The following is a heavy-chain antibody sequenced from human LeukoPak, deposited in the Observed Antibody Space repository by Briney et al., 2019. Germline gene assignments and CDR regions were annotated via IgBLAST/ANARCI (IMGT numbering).Heavy chain of an antibody. CDR2: IGYSGSPI. D-gene: IGHD4-11*01. CDR1: GDSFISHT. V-gene: IGHV3-48*01. J-gene: IGHJ4*02. Sequence: GGSLRLSCAGSGDSFISHTMIWVPQAPGKGPEVISYIGYSGSPIYYADYVKGRFGISRDDAKTSLYLHMNSLRAEDTAIYYCAREYDSRARFDSWGQGILVTVSS. CDR3: AREYDSRARFDS.